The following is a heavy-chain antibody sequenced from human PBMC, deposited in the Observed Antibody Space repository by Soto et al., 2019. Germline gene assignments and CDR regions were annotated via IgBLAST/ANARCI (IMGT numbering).Heavy chain of an antibody. V-gene: IGHV4-39*01. CDR3: ARRRGYCSAGSCYSTFGFDP. Sequence: QLQLQESGPGLVKPSETLSLICSVSGGSISSSNYYWGWIRQPPGKGLEWIGNIYYSGSPGYNPSLKSRVTIPADTSKNPLSLKLSSLTAADTALYYCARRRGYCSAGSCYSTFGFDPWGQGILVTVSS. D-gene: IGHD2-15*01. J-gene: IGHJ5*02. CDR1: GGSISSSNYY. CDR2: IYYSGSP.